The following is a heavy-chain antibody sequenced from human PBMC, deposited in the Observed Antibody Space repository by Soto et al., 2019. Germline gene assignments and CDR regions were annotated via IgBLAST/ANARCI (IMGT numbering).Heavy chain of an antibody. V-gene: IGHV1-46*01. CDR3: ARHLGEMATVDAFDI. CDR1: GYTFTSYY. Sequence: QVQLVQSGAEVKKPGASVKVSCKASGYTFTSYYMHWVRQAPGQGLEWMGIINPSGGSTSYAQKFQGRVTMTRDTSTSTVYMELSSLRSEDTAVYYCARHLGEMATVDAFDIWGQGTMVTVSS. CDR2: INPSGGST. D-gene: IGHD3-16*01. J-gene: IGHJ3*02.